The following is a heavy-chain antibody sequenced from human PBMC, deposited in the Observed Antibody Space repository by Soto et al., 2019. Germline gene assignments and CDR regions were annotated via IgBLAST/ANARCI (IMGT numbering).Heavy chain of an antibody. D-gene: IGHD1-26*01. Sequence: GGSLRLSCAASGFTFSSYAMSWVRQAPGKGLEWVSAISGSGGSTYYADSVKGRFTISRDNSKNTLYLQMNSLRAEDTAVYYCAKGMKVMLGWELTYYYGMDVWGQGTTVTVSS. V-gene: IGHV3-23*01. J-gene: IGHJ6*02. CDR3: AKGMKVMLGWELTYYYGMDV. CDR1: GFTFSSYA. CDR2: ISGSGGST.